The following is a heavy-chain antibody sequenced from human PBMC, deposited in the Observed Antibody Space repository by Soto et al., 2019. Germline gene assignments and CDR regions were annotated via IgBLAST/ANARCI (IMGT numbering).Heavy chain of an antibody. CDR1: AYSMNSSQW. Sequence: SETLSLTCAVSAYSMNSSQWLGWIRRPPGKGLEWIGYIYYNGSTYYNPSLKSRVTMSVDRSKNQFSLKLSSVTAVDTAVYFCARSVTGSSFDYWGQGTLVTVSS. V-gene: IGHV4-28*01. CDR2: IYYNGST. J-gene: IGHJ4*02. D-gene: IGHD1-20*01. CDR3: ARSVTGSSFDY.